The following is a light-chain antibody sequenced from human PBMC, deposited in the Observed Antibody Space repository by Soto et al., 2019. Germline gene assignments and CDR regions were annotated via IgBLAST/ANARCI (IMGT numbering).Light chain of an antibody. J-gene: IGKJ4*01. V-gene: IGKV3-20*01. Sequence: EIVLTQSPGTLSLSPGEGATLSCRASQRVSSNYLAWYQQKPGQAPRLLIYGASTRATGIPDRFSGRGSGTDFTLIISRLEPEDFAVYYCQQYGDSTLTFGGGTKVDIK. CDR3: QQYGDSTLT. CDR1: QRVSSNY. CDR2: GAS.